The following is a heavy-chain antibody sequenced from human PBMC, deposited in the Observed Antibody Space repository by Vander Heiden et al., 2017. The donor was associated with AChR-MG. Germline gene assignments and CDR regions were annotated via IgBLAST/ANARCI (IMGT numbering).Heavy chain of an antibody. V-gene: IGHV1-69*06. CDR2: IIPIVGTA. CDR1: GGTFSSYA. D-gene: IGHD2-2*02. Sequence: QVQLVQSGAEVKKPGSSVKVSCKASGGTFSSYAIRWVRQAPGQGLEWMGGIIPIVGTANYAQKLQGRVTITADKATSTAYMELSSLRSEDTAVYYCARGGRGCSSTSCYKGGDYYYGMDVWGQGTTVTVSS. CDR3: ARGGRGCSSTSCYKGGDYYYGMDV. J-gene: IGHJ6*02.